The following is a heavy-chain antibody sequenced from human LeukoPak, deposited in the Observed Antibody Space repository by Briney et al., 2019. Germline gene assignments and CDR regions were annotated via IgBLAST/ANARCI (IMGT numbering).Heavy chain of an antibody. V-gene: IGHV3-11*06. Sequence: PGGSLRLSCAASGFTFSEYYMSWIRQAPGKGLEWVSYISSSSSYTNYADSVKGRFTISRDNAKNSLYLQMNSLRAEDTAVYYCARDATGTTFGFDYWGQGTLVTVSS. J-gene: IGHJ4*02. CDR2: ISSSSSYT. D-gene: IGHD1-1*01. CDR3: ARDATGTTFGFDY. CDR1: GFTFSEYY.